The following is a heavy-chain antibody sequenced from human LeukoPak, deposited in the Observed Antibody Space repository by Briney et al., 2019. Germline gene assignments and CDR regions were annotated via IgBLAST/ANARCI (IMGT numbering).Heavy chain of an antibody. Sequence: QSGGSLRLSCAASGFTFDDYAMHWVRQAPGKGLEWVSGISWNSGSIGYTDSVKVRFTISRDNSKSTLYLQMNSLRDDDSAAYFCARVYLEHLTAGYFDHWGQGTQVTVSP. D-gene: IGHD2-8*01. CDR2: ISWNSGSI. CDR1: GFTFDDYA. CDR3: ARVYLEHLTAGYFDH. J-gene: IGHJ4*02. V-gene: IGHV3-9*01.